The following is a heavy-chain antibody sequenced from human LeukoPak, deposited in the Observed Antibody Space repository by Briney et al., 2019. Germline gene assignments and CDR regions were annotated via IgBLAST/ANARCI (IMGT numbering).Heavy chain of an antibody. CDR2: TIPIFGTS. V-gene: IGHV1-69*13. CDR3: ARVKNMVRGAGRSYYYYMDV. D-gene: IGHD3-10*01. J-gene: IGHJ6*03. Sequence: GASVKVSCKASGGIFSTYAISWVRQAPGQGLEWMGGTIPIFGTSHYAQKFQGRVTITADESSSTAYMELSSLRSEDTAVYYCARVKNMVRGAGRSYYYYMDVWGKGTTVTVSS. CDR1: GGIFSTYA.